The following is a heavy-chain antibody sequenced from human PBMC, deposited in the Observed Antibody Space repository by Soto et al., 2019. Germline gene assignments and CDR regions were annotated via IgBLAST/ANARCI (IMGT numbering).Heavy chain of an antibody. CDR2: IFYTGST. D-gene: IGHD2-15*01. CDR1: GGSISSGGYY. Sequence: QVQLQESGPGLVKPSQTLSLTCTVSGGSISSGGYYWSWIRQHPGKGLEWIGYIFYTGSTYYNPSLQSRVTRSVDTSENQFSLKLSSVTAADTAVYYCTRERGYCRGGSCYGINWFVPWVQGTLVTFSS. J-gene: IGHJ5*02. V-gene: IGHV4-31*03. CDR3: TRERGYCRGGSCYGINWFVP.